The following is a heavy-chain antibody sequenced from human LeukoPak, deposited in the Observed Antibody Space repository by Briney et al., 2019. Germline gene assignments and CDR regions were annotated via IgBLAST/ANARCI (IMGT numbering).Heavy chain of an antibody. D-gene: IGHD5-12*01. V-gene: IGHV1-69*13. CDR3: ARVPEKDIVATLNYYGMDV. CDR2: IIPIFGTA. J-gene: IGHJ6*02. Sequence: ASVKVSCKASGGTFSSYAISWVRQAPGQGLEWMGGIIPIFGTANYAQKFQGGVTITADESTSTAYMELSSLRSEDTAVYYCARVPEKDIVATLNYYGMDVWAKGPRSPSP. CDR1: GGTFSSYA.